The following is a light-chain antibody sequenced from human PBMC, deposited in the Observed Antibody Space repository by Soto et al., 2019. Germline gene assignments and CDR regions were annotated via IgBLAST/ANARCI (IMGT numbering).Light chain of an antibody. J-gene: IGKJ3*01. CDR1: QSISSSH. Sequence: EVVLTQSPGTLSLSPGERATLSCRASQSISSSHLAWYQQKPGQAPRLLISGASNRATGIPDRFSGSGSGTDFTLTISRLEPEDFAVYYCQRYDSFFGPGTKVDI. V-gene: IGKV3-20*01. CDR2: GAS. CDR3: QRYDSF.